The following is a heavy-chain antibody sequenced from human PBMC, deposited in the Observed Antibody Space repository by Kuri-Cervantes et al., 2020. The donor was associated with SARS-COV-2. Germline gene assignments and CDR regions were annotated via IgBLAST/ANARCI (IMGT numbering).Heavy chain of an antibody. D-gene: IGHD3-9*01. CDR3: ARVGRPYYDILTGSLDY. Sequence: GESLKISCAASGFTVSSNYMSWVRQAPGKGLEWVSVIYSGGSTYYADSVKGRFTISRHNSKNTLYLQMNSLRAEDTAVYYCARVGRPYYDILTGSLDYWGQGTLVTVSS. CDR2: IYSGGST. V-gene: IGHV3-53*04. CDR1: GFTVSSNY. J-gene: IGHJ4*02.